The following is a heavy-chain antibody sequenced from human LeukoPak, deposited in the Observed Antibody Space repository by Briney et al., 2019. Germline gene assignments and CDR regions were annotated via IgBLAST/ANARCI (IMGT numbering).Heavy chain of an antibody. J-gene: IGHJ3*02. D-gene: IGHD6-6*01. CDR2: IYHSGST. Sequence: SETLSLTCAVSGGSVSSGGYSWSWIRQPPGKGLEWIGYIYHSGSTYYNPSLKSRVTISVDRSKNQFSLKLSSVTAADTAVYYCARTSIAARRANAFDIWGQGTMVTVSS. CDR3: ARTSIAARRANAFDI. CDR1: GGSVSSGGYS. V-gene: IGHV4-30-2*01.